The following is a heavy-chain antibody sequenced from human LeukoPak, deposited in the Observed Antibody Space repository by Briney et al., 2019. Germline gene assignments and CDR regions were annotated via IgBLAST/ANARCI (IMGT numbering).Heavy chain of an antibody. Sequence: SETLSLTCSVSGGSISSYFWSWIRQPPGKELEWIGYIYVTGMTNYNPSLKSRATISMDTPKNQFSLKLTSVTAADTAVYYCARPHPLYGGGSFLFWGQGLLVTVSS. CDR1: GGSISSYF. CDR3: ARPHPLYGGGSFLF. J-gene: IGHJ4*02. CDR2: IYVTGMT. V-gene: IGHV4-59*12. D-gene: IGHD3-16*01.